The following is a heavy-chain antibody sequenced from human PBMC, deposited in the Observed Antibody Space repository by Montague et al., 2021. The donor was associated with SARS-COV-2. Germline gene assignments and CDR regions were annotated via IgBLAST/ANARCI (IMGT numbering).Heavy chain of an antibody. J-gene: IGHJ4*02. V-gene: IGHV2-70*11. CDR3: AREYSSGVYFDG. D-gene: IGHD6-19*01. CDR2: IDWXXXK. CDR1: GFSLSTSGMC. Sequence: PALGKPTQTLTLTCTFSGFSLSTSGMCVSWIRQPPGKALEWLARIDWXXXKYYSTSLKTRLTISKDTSKNQVVLTMTDMDPVDTATYYCAREYSSGVYFDGWGQGTLVTVSS.